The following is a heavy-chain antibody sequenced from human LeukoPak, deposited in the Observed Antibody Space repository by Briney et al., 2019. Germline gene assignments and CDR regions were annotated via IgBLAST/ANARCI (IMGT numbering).Heavy chain of an antibody. J-gene: IGHJ4*02. CDR3: AKSPYIASHIDFDY. D-gene: IGHD3-16*01. CDR1: GFTFSSYA. CDR2: VSGSDDST. Sequence: GGSLRLSCAASGFTFSSYAMSWVRQAPGKGLEWVSTVSGSDDSTWYADSVKGRFTISRDNSKSTLYLQMNSLRAEDTAVYYCAKSPYIASHIDFDYWGQGTLVTVSS. V-gene: IGHV3-23*01.